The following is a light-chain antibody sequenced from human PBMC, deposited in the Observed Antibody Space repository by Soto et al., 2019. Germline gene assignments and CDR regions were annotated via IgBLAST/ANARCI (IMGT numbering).Light chain of an antibody. CDR2: GAS. CDR1: QSVSSK. CDR3: HQYSNWPPLT. V-gene: IGKV3-15*01. J-gene: IGKJ1*01. Sequence: EIVMTQSPATLSVSPGERATLSCRASQSVSSKLAWYQQKPGQAPRLLIYGASTRATGIPARFSGSGTGTEFTLTFSSLQYEDFAVYYCHQYSNWPPLTFGQGTKVEI.